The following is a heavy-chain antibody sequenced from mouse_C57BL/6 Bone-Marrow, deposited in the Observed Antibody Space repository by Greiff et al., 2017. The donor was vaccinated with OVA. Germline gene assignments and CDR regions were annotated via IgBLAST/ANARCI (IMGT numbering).Heavy chain of an antibody. CDR1: GYTFTSYW. Sequence: QVQLKQPGAELVMPGASVKLSCKASGYTFTSYWMHWVKQRPGQGLEWIGEIDPSDSYTNYTPKFKGQSTLTVDKSSSTAYMQLSSLTSEDSAVDYGARDDYEGARFDYWGQGKVVTVSA. CDR3: ARDDYEGARFDY. J-gene: IGHJ3*01. D-gene: IGHD2-4*01. CDR2: IDPSDSYT. V-gene: IGHV1-69*01.